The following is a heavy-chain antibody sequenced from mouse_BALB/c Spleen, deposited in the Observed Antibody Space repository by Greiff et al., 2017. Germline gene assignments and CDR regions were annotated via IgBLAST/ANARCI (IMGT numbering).Heavy chain of an antibody. CDR2: INSNGGST. CDR3: AREGYGYDGFDY. CDR1: GFTFSSYG. Sequence: EVQLVESGGGLVQPGGSLKLSCAASGFTFSSYGLSWVRQTPDKRLELVATINSNGGSTYYPDSVKGRFTISRDNAKNTLYLQMSSLKSEDTAMYYCAREGYGYDGFDYWGQGTLVTVSA. J-gene: IGHJ3*01. V-gene: IGHV5-6-3*01. D-gene: IGHD2-2*01.